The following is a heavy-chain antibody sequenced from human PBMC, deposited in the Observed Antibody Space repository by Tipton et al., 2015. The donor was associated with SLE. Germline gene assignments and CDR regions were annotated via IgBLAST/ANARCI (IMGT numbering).Heavy chain of an antibody. CDR2: MYTSVST. Sequence: TLSLTCTVSGGSISTYYWSWIRQPPGKGLEWIGYMYTSVSTKYNPSLKSRVTISVDTSKNQLSLNLSSVTAADTAVYYCATNGHGETYEFFTEYLRHWGQGTLVTVSS. D-gene: IGHD5-12*01. CDR1: GGSISTYY. J-gene: IGHJ1*01. CDR3: ATNGHGETYEFFTEYLRH. V-gene: IGHV4-4*08.